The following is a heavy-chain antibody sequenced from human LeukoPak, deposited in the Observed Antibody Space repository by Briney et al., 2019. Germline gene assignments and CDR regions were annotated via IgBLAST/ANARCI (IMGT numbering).Heavy chain of an antibody. CDR1: GYTFTGYY. CDR2: INPNSGGT. D-gene: IGHD6-19*01. J-gene: IGHJ5*02. V-gene: IGHV1-2*02. CDR3: ASSSGWYSNWFDP. Sequence: ASVKVSCKASGYTFTGYYMHWVRQAPGQGLEWIGWINPNSGGTNYAQKFQGRVTMTRDTSISTAYMELSRLRSDDTAVYYCASSSGWYSNWFDPWGQGTLVTVSS.